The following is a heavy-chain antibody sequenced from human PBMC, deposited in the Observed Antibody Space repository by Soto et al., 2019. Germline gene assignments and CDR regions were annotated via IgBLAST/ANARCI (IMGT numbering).Heavy chain of an antibody. J-gene: IGHJ4*02. Sequence: GGSLRLSCAASGFTFSTYGMHWVRQAPGKGLEYVSYISINSSRTHYADSVKGRFTISRDNSKNTAYLQMSSLRPEDTAVYYCVKGEYYYDGSAYYPFDYWGQGRMVTVS. CDR2: ISINSSRT. CDR3: VKGEYYYDGSAYYPFDY. V-gene: IGHV3-64D*06. CDR1: GFTFSTYG. D-gene: IGHD3-22*01.